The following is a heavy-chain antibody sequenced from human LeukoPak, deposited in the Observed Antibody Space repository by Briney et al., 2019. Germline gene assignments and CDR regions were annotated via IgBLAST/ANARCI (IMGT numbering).Heavy chain of an antibody. J-gene: IGHJ4*02. CDR1: GFTVSSNY. CDR3: ARALFFDY. V-gene: IGHV3-53*01. CDR2: IHSGGST. Sequence: GGSLRLSCAASGFTVSSNYMSWVRQAPGRGLEWVSIIHSGGSTFYADSVKGRFTISRDNSKDTLYLQMNSLRAEDTAVYYCARALFFDYWGQGTLVTVSS. D-gene: IGHD2-21*01.